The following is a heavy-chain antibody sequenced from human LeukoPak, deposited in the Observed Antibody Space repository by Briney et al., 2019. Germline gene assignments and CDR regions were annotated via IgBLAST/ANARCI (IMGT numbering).Heavy chain of an antibody. CDR3: ARDAYDTSGYYLVDY. J-gene: IGHJ4*02. D-gene: IGHD3-22*01. CDR1: GFTFSTYS. CDR2: ISSSSTYI. Sequence: GGALRLSCANSGFTFSTYSMNWVRQAPGKGLEWVSSISSSSTYIYYADSVRGRFTISRDNAKNSLYLQMNSLRAEDTAVYFCARDAYDTSGYYLVDYWGQGTLVTVSS. V-gene: IGHV3-21*01.